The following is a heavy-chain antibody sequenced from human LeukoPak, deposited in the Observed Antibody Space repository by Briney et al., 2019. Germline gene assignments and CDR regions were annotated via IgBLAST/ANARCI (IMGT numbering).Heavy chain of an antibody. Sequence: PGGSLRLSCAASGFTFSSYEMNWVRQAPGKGLEWVSYISSSGSTIYYADSVKGRLTISRDNAKNSLYLQMNSLRAEDTAVYYCARAHYYDSSGFDYWGQGTLVTVSS. CDR1: GFTFSSYE. CDR3: ARAHYYDSSGFDY. CDR2: ISSSGSTI. V-gene: IGHV3-48*03. J-gene: IGHJ4*02. D-gene: IGHD3-22*01.